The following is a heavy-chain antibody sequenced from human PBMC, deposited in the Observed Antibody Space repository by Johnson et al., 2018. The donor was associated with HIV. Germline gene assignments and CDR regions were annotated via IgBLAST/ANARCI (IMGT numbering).Heavy chain of an antibody. V-gene: IGHV3-30-3*01. Sequence: VQLVESGGGVVPPGRSLRLSCAASGFTFSSYAMHWVRQAPGKGLEWVAVISYDGSNKYYADSVKGRFTISRDNSMNTLYLKMNSLRGEDTAVYYCARDGKGAFDIWGQGTMVTVSS. CDR2: ISYDGSNK. CDR1: GFTFSSYA. D-gene: IGHD1-26*01. J-gene: IGHJ3*02. CDR3: ARDGKGAFDI.